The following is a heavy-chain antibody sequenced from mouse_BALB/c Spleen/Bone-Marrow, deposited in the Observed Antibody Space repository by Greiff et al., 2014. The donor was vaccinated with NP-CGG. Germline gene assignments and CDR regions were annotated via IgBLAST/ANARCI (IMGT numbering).Heavy chain of an antibody. D-gene: IGHD2-4*01. V-gene: IGHV1-14*01. J-gene: IGHJ4*01. CDR3: GRGVYYDYDKGAMDY. CDR1: GYRFTSYV. Sequence: VQLQQSGPELVKPGASVKMPCKASGYRFTSYVMHWVKQKPGQGLEWIGYINPYNDGTKYNEKFKGKATLTSDKSSSTAYLELSSLTSADSAVYYCGRGVYYDYDKGAMDYWGQGTSVTVSS. CDR2: INPYNDGT.